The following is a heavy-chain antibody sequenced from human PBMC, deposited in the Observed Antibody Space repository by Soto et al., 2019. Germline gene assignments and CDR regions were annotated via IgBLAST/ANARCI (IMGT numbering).Heavy chain of an antibody. CDR1: GFTFNDFE. J-gene: IGHJ4*02. CDR3: ARGIGRFNY. D-gene: IGHD3-10*01. CDR2: IDGSGTTK. V-gene: IGHV3-48*03. Sequence: EVQLLESGGGLVQPGGSLRLSCGVSGFTFNDFEMNWVRQAPGKGLEWLAYIDGSGTTKKYADSVRGRFTISRDNPNNSLFLQISSLSAADTAIYYCARGIGRFNYWGQGPLVSVSS.